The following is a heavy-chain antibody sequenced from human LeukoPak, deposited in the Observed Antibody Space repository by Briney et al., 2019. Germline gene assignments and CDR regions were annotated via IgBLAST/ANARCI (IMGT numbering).Heavy chain of an antibody. D-gene: IGHD6-13*01. CDR1: GGSISSYY. V-gene: IGHV4-59*12. J-gene: IGHJ4*02. Sequence: PSETLSLTCTVSGGSISSYYWSWIRQPPGKGLEWIGYIYYSGSTNYNPSLKSRVTMSVDTSKNQFSLKLNSVTAADTAVYYCARDVVAAAGIFDYWGQGTLVTVSS. CDR3: ARDVVAAAGIFDY. CDR2: IYYSGST.